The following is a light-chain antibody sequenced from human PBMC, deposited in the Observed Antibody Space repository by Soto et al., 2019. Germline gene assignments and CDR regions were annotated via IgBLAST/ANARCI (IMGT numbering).Light chain of an antibody. CDR1: QSVSSSY. J-gene: IGKJ1*01. Sequence: EIVLTQSPGTLSLSPGERATLSCRASQSVSSSYLAWYQQKPGQAPRLLIYGAATRATGIPARFSGGGSGTEFTLTISSLQSEDFAVYYCQQYHSWPAFGRGTKVDI. CDR3: QQYHSWPA. V-gene: IGKV3-15*01. CDR2: GAA.